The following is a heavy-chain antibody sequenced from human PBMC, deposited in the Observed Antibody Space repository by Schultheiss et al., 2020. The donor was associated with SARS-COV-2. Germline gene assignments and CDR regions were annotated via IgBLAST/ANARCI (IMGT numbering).Heavy chain of an antibody. V-gene: IGHV1-2*04. D-gene: IGHD1-26*01. CDR1: GYTFTSYY. CDR2: INPNSGGT. J-gene: IGHJ4*02. Sequence: ASVKISCKASGYTFTSYYMHWVRQAPGQGLEWMGWINPNSGGTNYAQKFQGWVTMTRDTSISTAYMELSRLRSDDTAVYYCARGFRSGQWELLFWGQGTLVTVSS. CDR3: ARGFRSGQWELLF.